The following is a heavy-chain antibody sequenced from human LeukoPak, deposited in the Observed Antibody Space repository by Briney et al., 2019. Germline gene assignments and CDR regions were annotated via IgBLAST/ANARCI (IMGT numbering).Heavy chain of an antibody. J-gene: IGHJ4*02. Sequence: GASVKVSCKASGYTFTGYYMHWVRQAPGQGLEWMGWINPNSGGTNYAQKFQGRVTMTRDTSISTAYMELSRLRSDDTAVYYCARAEYYYGSGSYFPGYWGQGTLATVSS. CDR2: INPNSGGT. V-gene: IGHV1-2*02. D-gene: IGHD3-10*01. CDR1: GYTFTGYY. CDR3: ARAEYYYGSGSYFPGY.